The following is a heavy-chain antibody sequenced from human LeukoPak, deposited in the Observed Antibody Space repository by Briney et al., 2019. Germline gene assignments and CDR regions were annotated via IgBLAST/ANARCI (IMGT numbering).Heavy chain of an antibody. Sequence: SETLSLTCTVSGGSISSISYYWGWIRQPPGKGLEWIGSIYYSGSTYYNPSLKSRVTISVDTSKNQFSLKLSSVTAADTAVYYCARGFGSYYYDSSGYYYTVLGAFDIWGQGTMVTVSS. V-gene: IGHV4-39*07. D-gene: IGHD3-22*01. J-gene: IGHJ3*02. CDR1: GGSISSISYY. CDR2: IYYSGST. CDR3: ARGFGSYYYDSSGYYYTVLGAFDI.